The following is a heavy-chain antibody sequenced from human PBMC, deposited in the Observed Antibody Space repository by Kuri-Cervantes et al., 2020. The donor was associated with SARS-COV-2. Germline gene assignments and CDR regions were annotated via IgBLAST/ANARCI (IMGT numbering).Heavy chain of an antibody. J-gene: IGHJ4*02. D-gene: IGHD1-14*01. CDR3: ATSYAAFLRYPFY. V-gene: IGHV1-18*01. Sequence: ASGKVSCKASGYTFISYGITWVRQAPGQGLEWMGWISPYNDKTSYAEKFQGRVTMTTITSSTTAYMELSSLRSEDTAVYYCATSYAAFLRYPFYWGQGTLVTVSS. CDR1: GYTFISYG. CDR2: ISPYNDKT.